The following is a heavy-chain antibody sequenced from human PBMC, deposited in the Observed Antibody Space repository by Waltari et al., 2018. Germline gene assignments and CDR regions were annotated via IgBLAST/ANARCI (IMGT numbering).Heavy chain of an antibody. CDR2: INHSGST. J-gene: IGHJ5*02. CDR1: GGSFSGYY. CDR3: ARRSPGYYPRFDP. Sequence: QVQLQQWGAGLLKPSETLSLTCAVYGGSFSGYYWSWIRQPPGKGLEWIGEINHSGSTNYNPSLKSRVTRSVDTSKNQFSLKLSSVTAADTAVYYCARRSPGYYPRFDPWGQGTLVTVSS. V-gene: IGHV4-34*01. D-gene: IGHD3-22*01.